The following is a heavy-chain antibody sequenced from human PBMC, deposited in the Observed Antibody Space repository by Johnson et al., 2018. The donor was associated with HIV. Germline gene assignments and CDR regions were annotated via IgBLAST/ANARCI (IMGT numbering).Heavy chain of an antibody. CDR3: AREGRNAADAFDI. Sequence: VQLVESGGGLIQPGGSLRLSCAASGFNVSSNYMNWVRQAPGKGLEWVSVIYSGGSTYYADSVKGRFTISSDNAKNSLYLQRSSLRAEDTAVYYCAREGRNAADAFDIWGQGTMVTVSS. V-gene: IGHV3-53*01. D-gene: IGHD1-1*01. CDR2: IYSGGST. J-gene: IGHJ3*02. CDR1: GFNVSSNY.